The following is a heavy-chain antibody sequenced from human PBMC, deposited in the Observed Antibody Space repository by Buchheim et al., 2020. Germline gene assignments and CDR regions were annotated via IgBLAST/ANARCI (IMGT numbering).Heavy chain of an antibody. V-gene: IGHV3-21*01. CDR1: GFAFSLYN. CDR3: ASGGWGTGLDY. Sequence: EVQLVESGGGLVKPGGSLRLSCAASGFAFSLYNMNWVRQTPGKGLEWVSSISSTSINIFNADSVKGRFTISRDNAKNSLYLQMDGLRAEDTAVYYCASGGWGTGLDYWGQGTL. CDR2: ISSTSINI. J-gene: IGHJ4*02. D-gene: IGHD1-1*01.